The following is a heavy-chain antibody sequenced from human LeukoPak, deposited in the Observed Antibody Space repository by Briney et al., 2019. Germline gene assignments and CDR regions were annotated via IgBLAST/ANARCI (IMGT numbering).Heavy chain of an antibody. Sequence: PGRSLRLSCAASGFTFCSYAMHWVRQAPGKGLEWVAVISYDGSNKYYADSVKGRFTISRDNSKNTLYLQMNSLRAEDTAVYYCARDTSEVTPYYFDYWGQGTLVTVSS. D-gene: IGHD4-23*01. CDR2: ISYDGSNK. CDR3: ARDTSEVTPYYFDY. CDR1: GFTFCSYA. V-gene: IGHV3-30-3*01. J-gene: IGHJ4*02.